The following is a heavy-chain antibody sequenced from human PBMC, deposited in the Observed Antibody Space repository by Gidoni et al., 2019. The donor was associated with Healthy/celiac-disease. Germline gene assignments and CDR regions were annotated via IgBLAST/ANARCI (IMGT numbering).Heavy chain of an antibody. V-gene: IGHV1-8*01. CDR1: GYPFTSYD. CDR3: ARGKGISWQRERNFDY. CDR2: MNPNSGNT. D-gene: IGHD6-13*01. Sequence: QVPLVQSGAEVKKPRASVKVTCKASGYPFTSYDSNWVRQATGQGLEWMGWMNPNSGNTGYAQKFQGRVTMTRNTSIRTAYMELSSLRSEDTAVYYCARGKGISWQRERNFDYWGQGTLVTVSS. J-gene: IGHJ4*02.